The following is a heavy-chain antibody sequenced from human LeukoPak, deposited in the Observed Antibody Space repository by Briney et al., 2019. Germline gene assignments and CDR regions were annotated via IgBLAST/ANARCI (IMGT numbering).Heavy chain of an antibody. Sequence: GRSLRLSCAASGFTFDDYAMHWVRQAPGKGLEWVSGISWSSGTIGYADSVKGRFTISRDNAKSSLYLQMNSLRAEDTAVYYCARDRDYDPGGMDVWGQGTTVTVSS. V-gene: IGHV3-9*01. D-gene: IGHD4-17*01. CDR3: ARDRDYDPGGMDV. J-gene: IGHJ6*02. CDR2: ISWSSGTI. CDR1: GFTFDDYA.